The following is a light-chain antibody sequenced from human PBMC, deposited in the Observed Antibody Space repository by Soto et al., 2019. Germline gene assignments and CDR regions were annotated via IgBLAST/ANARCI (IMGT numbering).Light chain of an antibody. V-gene: IGKV3-20*01. J-gene: IGKJ1*01. CDR1: QSFCSSY. CDR3: QQYGSAPWT. Sequence: EIVLTHSPGTLSLSPGERATLSCRASQSFCSSYLAWYQQKPGQDPRHLIYGASSRAIGIPDRFSGSGSGTDFTLTISRLEPEDFAVYYCQQYGSAPWTFGQGTKVEIK. CDR2: GAS.